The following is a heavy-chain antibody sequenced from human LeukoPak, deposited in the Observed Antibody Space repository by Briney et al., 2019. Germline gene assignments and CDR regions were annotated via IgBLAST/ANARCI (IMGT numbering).Heavy chain of an antibody. D-gene: IGHD3-22*01. CDR1: GYTFTSYY. CDR3: ASDLDYQERSGGAGY. CDR2: INPSGGGT. V-gene: IGHV1-46*01. Sequence: ASVKVSCKASGYTFTSYYMHWVRQAPGQGLEWMGIINPSGGGTNYAQKFQGRVTMTSDTSTSTAYMDLSSLRSEDTAVYYCASDLDYQERSGGAGYWGQGTLVTVSS. J-gene: IGHJ4*02.